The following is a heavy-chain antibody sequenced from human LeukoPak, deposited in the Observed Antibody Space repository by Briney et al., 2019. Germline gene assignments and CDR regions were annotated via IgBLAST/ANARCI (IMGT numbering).Heavy chain of an antibody. J-gene: IGHJ4*02. CDR2: IIPIFGTA. CDR1: GGTFSSYA. D-gene: IGHD6-19*01. V-gene: IGHV1-69*13. Sequence: SVKVSCKASGGTFSSYAISWVRQAPGQGLEWMGGIIPIFGTANYAQKFQGRVTITADESTSTAYMELSSLRSEDTAVYYCARGGIAVAGSWTRIDYWGQGTLVTVSS. CDR3: ARGGIAVAGSWTRIDY.